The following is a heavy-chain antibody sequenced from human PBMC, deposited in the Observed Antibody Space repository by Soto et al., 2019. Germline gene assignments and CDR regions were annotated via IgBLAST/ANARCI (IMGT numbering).Heavy chain of an antibody. CDR2: MSSGVYT. V-gene: IGHV3-53*01. D-gene: IGHD2-21*01. Sequence: EVQLVESGGGLIQRGGSLRLSCAASGLNVTRNYVSWVRQAPGKGLEWVSVMSSGVYTYYADSVKGRFTISRDNSKNTLFLQINSLITEDTAVYYCARLFGRYGWFDPWGQGTLVTVSS. CDR3: ARLFGRYGWFDP. J-gene: IGHJ5*02. CDR1: GLNVTRNY.